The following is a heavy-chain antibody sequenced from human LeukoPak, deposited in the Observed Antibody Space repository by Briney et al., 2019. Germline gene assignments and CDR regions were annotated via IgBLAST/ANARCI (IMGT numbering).Heavy chain of an antibody. CDR3: ARDFVGSGWPFYY. V-gene: IGHV1-69*05. D-gene: IGHD6-19*01. J-gene: IGHJ4*02. Sequence: SVKVSCEASGGTFSSYAISWVRQAPGQGLEWVGGIIPIFGTANYAQKFQGRVTITTDESTSTAYMELSSLRSEDTAVYYCARDFVGSGWPFYYWGQGTLVTVSS. CDR1: GGTFSSYA. CDR2: IIPIFGTA.